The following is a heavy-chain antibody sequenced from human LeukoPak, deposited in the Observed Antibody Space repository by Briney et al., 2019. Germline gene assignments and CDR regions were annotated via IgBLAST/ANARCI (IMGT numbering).Heavy chain of an antibody. CDR2: IKQDGSEK. CDR3: ARETEAGGYYVDY. D-gene: IGHD2-8*02. V-gene: IGHV3-7*01. J-gene: IGHJ4*02. CDR1: GFTFSSYW. Sequence: PGGSLRLSCAASGFTFSSYWMSWVRQAPGRGLEWVANIKQDGSEKYYVDSVKGRFTISRDNAKNSLYLQMNSLRAEDTAVYYCARETEAGGYYVDYWGQGTLVTVSS.